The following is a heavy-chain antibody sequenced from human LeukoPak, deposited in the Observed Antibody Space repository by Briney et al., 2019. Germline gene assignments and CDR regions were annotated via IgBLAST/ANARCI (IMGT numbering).Heavy chain of an antibody. CDR1: GYTFTSYD. V-gene: IGHV1-8*01. J-gene: IGHJ6*03. D-gene: IGHD6-13*01. Sequence: ASVKVSRKASGYTFTSYDINWVRQAPGQGLEWMGWMNPNSGNTGYAQKFQGRVTMTRNTSISTAYMELSSLRSEDTAVYYCARDSSSWDLYYYYMDVWGKGTTVTVSS. CDR3: ARDSSSWDLYYYYMDV. CDR2: MNPNSGNT.